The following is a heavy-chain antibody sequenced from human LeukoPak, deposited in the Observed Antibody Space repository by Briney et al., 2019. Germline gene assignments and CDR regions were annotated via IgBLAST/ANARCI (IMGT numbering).Heavy chain of an antibody. V-gene: IGHV4-59*01. D-gene: IGHD4-17*01. J-gene: IGHJ5*02. Sequence: SETLSLTCTVSGGSISSYYWSWIRQPPGKGLEWIGYIHYSGSTNYNPSLKSRVTISVDTSKNQFSLKLSSVTAADTAVYYCAREDYGDYSWFDPWGQGTLVTVSS. CDR1: GGSISSYY. CDR3: AREDYGDYSWFDP. CDR2: IHYSGST.